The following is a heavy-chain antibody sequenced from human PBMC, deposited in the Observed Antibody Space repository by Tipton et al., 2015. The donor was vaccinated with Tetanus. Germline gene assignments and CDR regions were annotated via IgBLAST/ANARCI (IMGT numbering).Heavy chain of an antibody. CDR1: GFTFDDYA. CDR3: AKEFAS. J-gene: IGHJ1*01. CDR2: ISWNSGSI. Sequence: SLRLSCAASGFTFDDYAMHWVRQAPGKGLEWISGISWNSGSIGYVDSVKGRFTISRDNAKNSRYLQINSLRAEDTALYYCAKEFASWGRGTLLTVSS. V-gene: IGHV3-9*01. D-gene: IGHD3-10*01.